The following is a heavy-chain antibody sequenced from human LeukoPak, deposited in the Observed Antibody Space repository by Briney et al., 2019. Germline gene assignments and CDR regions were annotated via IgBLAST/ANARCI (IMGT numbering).Heavy chain of an antibody. CDR2: ISSSSSYI. CDR3: ARVMQLRAFDI. V-gene: IGHV3-21*01. CDR1: GFTFSSYG. D-gene: IGHD6-13*01. J-gene: IGHJ3*02. Sequence: GGSLRLSCAASGFTFSSYGMHWVRQAPGKGLEWVSSISSSSSYIYYADSVKGRFTISRDNAKNSLYLQMNSLRAEDTAVYYCARVMQLRAFDIWGQGTMVTVSS.